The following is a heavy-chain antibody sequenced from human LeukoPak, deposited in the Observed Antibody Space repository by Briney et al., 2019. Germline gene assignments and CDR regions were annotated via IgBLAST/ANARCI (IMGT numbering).Heavy chain of an antibody. Sequence: PSETLSLTCTVSGGSISSGSYYWGWIRQPPGKGLEWIGNVHYSGSTNYNPSLKSRVTISVDTSKNQFSLKLSSVTAADTAVYYCARLRYYGSGSYLYYYMDVWGKGTTVTISS. J-gene: IGHJ6*03. D-gene: IGHD3-10*01. CDR2: VHYSGST. CDR3: ARLRYYGSGSYLYYYMDV. CDR1: GGSISSGSYY. V-gene: IGHV4-61*01.